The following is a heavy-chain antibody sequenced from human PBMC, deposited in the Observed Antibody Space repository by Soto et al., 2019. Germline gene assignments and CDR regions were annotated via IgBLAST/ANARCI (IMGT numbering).Heavy chain of an antibody. CDR3: ARDLSIAARPSPLSY. CDR2: INPSGGST. Sequence: ASVKVSCKASGYTFTSYYMHWVRRAPGQGLEWMGIINPSGGSTSYAQKFQGRVTMTRDTSTSTVYMELSSLRSEDTAVYYCARDLSIAARPSPLSYWGQGTLVTVSS. CDR1: GYTFTSYY. J-gene: IGHJ4*02. V-gene: IGHV1-46*01. D-gene: IGHD6-6*01.